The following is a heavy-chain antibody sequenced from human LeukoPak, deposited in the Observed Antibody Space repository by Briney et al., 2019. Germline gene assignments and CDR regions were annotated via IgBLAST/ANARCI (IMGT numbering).Heavy chain of an antibody. CDR2: IYTSGST. Sequence: PSETLSLTCAVSGGSISSYYWSWIRQPPGKGLEWIGYIYTSGSTNYNPSLKSRVTISVDTSKNQFSLKLSSVTAADTAVYYCARQIVVVPANSWDGYYYYYMDVWGKGPTVTVSS. D-gene: IGHD2-2*01. J-gene: IGHJ6*03. V-gene: IGHV4-4*09. CDR3: ARQIVVVPANSWDGYYYYYMDV. CDR1: GGSISSYY.